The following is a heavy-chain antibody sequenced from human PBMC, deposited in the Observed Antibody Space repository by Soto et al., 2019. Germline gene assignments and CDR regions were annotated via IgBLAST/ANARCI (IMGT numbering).Heavy chain of an antibody. D-gene: IGHD3-10*01. CDR3: ASSRFDYYGSGSYPYPGLDY. V-gene: IGHV3-23*01. CDR2: ISGSGGST. Sequence: GGSLRLSCAASGFTFSSYAMSWVRQAPGKGLEWASAISGSGGSTYYADSVKGRFTISRDNSKNTLYLQMNSLRAEDTAVYYCASSRFDYYGSGSYPYPGLDYWGQGTRVTVSS. CDR1: GFTFSSYA. J-gene: IGHJ4*02.